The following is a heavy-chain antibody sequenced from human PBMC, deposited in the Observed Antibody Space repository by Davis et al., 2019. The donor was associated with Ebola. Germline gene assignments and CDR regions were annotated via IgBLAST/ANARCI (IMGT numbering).Heavy chain of an antibody. CDR2: IFSNDEK. J-gene: IGHJ6*04. D-gene: IGHD3-16*02. CDR3: ARTQSYDYVWGSYRPYGMDV. V-gene: IGHV2-26*01. CDR1: GYSISSGYYW. Sequence: ETLSLTCTVSGYSISSGYYWGWIRQPPGKALEWLAHIFSNDEKSYSTSLKSRLTISKDTSKSQVVLTMTNMDPVDTATYYCARTQSYDYVWGSYRPYGMDVWGKGTTVTVSS.